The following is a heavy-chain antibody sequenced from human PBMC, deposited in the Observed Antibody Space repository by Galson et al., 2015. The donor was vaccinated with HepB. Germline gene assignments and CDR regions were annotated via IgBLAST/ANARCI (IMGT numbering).Heavy chain of an antibody. Sequence: SLRLSCAASGFTFSSYAMHWVRQAPGKGLEWVAVISYDGSNKYYADSVKGRFTISRDNSKNTLYLQMNSLRAEDTAVYYCARDRTYGDSLDYWGQGTLVTVSS. CDR2: ISYDGSNK. D-gene: IGHD4-17*01. V-gene: IGHV3-30*04. CDR1: GFTFSSYA. CDR3: ARDRTYGDSLDY. J-gene: IGHJ4*02.